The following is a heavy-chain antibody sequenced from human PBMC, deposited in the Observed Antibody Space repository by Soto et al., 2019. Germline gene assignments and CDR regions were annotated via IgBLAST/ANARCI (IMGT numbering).Heavy chain of an antibody. CDR2: INPNSGGT. J-gene: IGHJ6*02. D-gene: IGHD6-13*01. CDR1: GYTFTGYY. Sequence: GASVKVSCKASGYTFTGYYMHWVRQAPGQGLEWMGWINPNSGGTNYAQKFQGWVTMTRDTSISTAYMELRRLRSDDTAVYYCSRDENSEQQLVDYYGMDVWGQGTTVTVSS. CDR3: SRDENSEQQLVDYYGMDV. V-gene: IGHV1-2*04.